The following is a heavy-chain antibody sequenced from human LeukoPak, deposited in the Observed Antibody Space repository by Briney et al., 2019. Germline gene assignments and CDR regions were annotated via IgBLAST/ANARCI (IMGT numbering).Heavy chain of an antibody. CDR3: AREAYGSGTYYLDY. CDR2: ISYHGANK. V-gene: IGHV3-30-3*01. J-gene: IGHJ4*02. Sequence: PGGSLRLSCAASGFTFSSYAMHWVRQAPGQGLEWVAVISYHGANKYYADSVKGRFTISRDNSKNTLYLQMNSLRAEDTAVYYCAREAYGSGTYYLDYWGQGSLVTVSS. CDR1: GFTFSSYA. D-gene: IGHD3-10*01.